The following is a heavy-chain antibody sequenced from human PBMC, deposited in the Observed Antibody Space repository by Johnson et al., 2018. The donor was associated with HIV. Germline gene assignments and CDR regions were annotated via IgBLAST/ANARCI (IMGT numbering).Heavy chain of an antibody. Sequence: QVRLVESGGGLVQPGRSLRLSCAASGFTFSNYGMHWVRQAPGKGLEWVSFIRNDGTNKYYADSVKGRFTISRDNSKNTLYLQLNSLRAEDTAVYYCARGSGQQLAHAFDIWGQGTMVTVSS. CDR3: ARGSGQQLAHAFDI. V-gene: IGHV3-30*02. J-gene: IGHJ3*02. CDR2: IRNDGTNK. D-gene: IGHD6-6*01. CDR1: GFTFSNYG.